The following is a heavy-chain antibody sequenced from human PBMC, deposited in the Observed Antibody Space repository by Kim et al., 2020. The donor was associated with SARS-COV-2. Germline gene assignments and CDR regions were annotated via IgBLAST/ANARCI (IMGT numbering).Heavy chain of an antibody. CDR3: ASHCIGGTCYPNWVDP. J-gene: IGHJ5*02. CDR2: IHHRGGT. D-gene: IGHD2-15*01. Sequence: SETLSLTCAVSGGSFSDYYWSWIRQPPGKGLEWIGQIHHRGGTQYNPSLKSRVIISEDTSKNQISLKLTSVTAADTAVYYCASHCIGGTCYPNWVDPWG. CDR1: GGSFSDYY. V-gene: IGHV4-34*01.